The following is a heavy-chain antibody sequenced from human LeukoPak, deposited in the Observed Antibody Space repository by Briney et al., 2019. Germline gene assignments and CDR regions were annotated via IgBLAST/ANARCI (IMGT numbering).Heavy chain of an antibody. CDR3: ARANIVATSKHGWFDP. V-gene: IGHV4-34*01. D-gene: IGHD5-12*01. Sequence: SETLSLTCAVYGGSFSGYCWSWIRQPPGKGLEWIGEINHSGSTNYNPSLKSRVTISVDTSKNQFSLKLSSVTAADTAVYYCARANIVATSKHGWFDPWGQGTLVTVSS. CDR1: GGSFSGYC. J-gene: IGHJ5*02. CDR2: INHSGST.